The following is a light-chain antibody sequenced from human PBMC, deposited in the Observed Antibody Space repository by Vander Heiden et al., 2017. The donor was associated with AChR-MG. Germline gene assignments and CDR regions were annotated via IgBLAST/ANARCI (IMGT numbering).Light chain of an antibody. CDR1: SSNIGTNT. CDR2: TNN. Sequence: QSVLTQPPSASGTPGQTVTISCSGSSSNIGTNTVNWYQQLPGTAPKLLIYTNNQRPSGVPDRFSGSKSGTSASLAISGLQSEDEADYYCAAWEDSLNGWVFGGGTKLTVL. CDR3: AAWEDSLNGWV. V-gene: IGLV1-44*01. J-gene: IGLJ3*02.